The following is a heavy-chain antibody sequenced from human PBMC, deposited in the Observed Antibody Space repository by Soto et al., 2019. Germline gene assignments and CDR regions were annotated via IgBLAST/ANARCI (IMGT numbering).Heavy chain of an antibody. D-gene: IGHD4-17*01. CDR2: ISGRGGST. Sequence: EAQLLESGGGLVQPGGSLRLSCAASGFTFRSYAMNWVRQALGKGLEWVSGISGRGGSTFYADSVKGRFTISRDNSKNTLYLHLNSLRAEDAAVYYCAKGANDYGDYVVWGVDYWGQGTLVTVSA. V-gene: IGHV3-23*01. J-gene: IGHJ4*02. CDR3: AKGANDYGDYVVWGVDY. CDR1: GFTFRSYA.